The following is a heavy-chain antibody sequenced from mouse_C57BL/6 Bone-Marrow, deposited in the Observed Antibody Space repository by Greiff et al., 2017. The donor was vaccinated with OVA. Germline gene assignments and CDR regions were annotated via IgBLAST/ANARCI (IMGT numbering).Heavy chain of an antibody. CDR1: GYTFTSYW. V-gene: IGHV1-7*01. CDR3: ARTTMVLFDY. CDR2: INPSSGYT. J-gene: IGHJ2*01. D-gene: IGHD1-1*02. Sequence: VPLPPSGADLATPGASVKLSCKASGYTFTSYWMHWVQQRPGQGLEWIGYINPSSGYTKYNQKFKDKATLTADKSSSTAYMQLSSLTYEDSAVYYCARTTMVLFDYWGQGTTLTVSS.